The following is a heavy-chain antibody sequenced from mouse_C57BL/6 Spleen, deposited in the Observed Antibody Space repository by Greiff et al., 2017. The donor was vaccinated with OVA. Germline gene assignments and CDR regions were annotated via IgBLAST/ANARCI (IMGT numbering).Heavy chain of an antibody. CDR3: ARQESDYDWFAY. Sequence: QVQLQQSGPGLVAPSQSLSITCTVSGFSLTSYGVHWVRQPPGKGLEWLVVIWSDGSTTYNSALKSRLSISKDNSKSQVFLKMNSLQTDDTAMDYCARQESDYDWFAYWGQGTLVTVSA. CDR2: IWSDGST. CDR1: GFSLTSYG. J-gene: IGHJ3*01. D-gene: IGHD2-4*01. V-gene: IGHV2-6-1*01.